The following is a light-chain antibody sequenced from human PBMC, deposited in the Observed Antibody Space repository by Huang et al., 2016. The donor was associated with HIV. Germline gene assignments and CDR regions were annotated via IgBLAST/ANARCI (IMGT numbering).Light chain of an antibody. V-gene: IGKV3-20*01. CDR2: GAS. CDR3: QHYGTLFT. Sequence: EIILTQSPATLSLSPGERATLSCRASQSVSASNLAWYQQKLGQAPRRLIYGASTRATGIPDRFTACGSGTDFTLTISRLEPEDFAVYYCQHYGTLFTFGQGTEVEIK. CDR1: QSVSASN. J-gene: IGKJ2*01.